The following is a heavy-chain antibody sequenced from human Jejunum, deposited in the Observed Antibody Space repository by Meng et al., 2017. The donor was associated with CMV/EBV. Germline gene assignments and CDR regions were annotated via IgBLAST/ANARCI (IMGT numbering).Heavy chain of an antibody. J-gene: IGHJ6*02. CDR1: W. Sequence: WLAWVRQMPGKGLEWMGIIYPGDSDTRYSPSFQGQVTISADKSISTAYLQWTSLKASDTAMYYCARWDCSGTSCYGNFFYYYGMDVWGQGTTVTVSS. CDR3: ARWDCSGTSCYGNFFYYYGMDV. D-gene: IGHD2-2*01. V-gene: IGHV5-51*01. CDR2: IYPGDSDT.